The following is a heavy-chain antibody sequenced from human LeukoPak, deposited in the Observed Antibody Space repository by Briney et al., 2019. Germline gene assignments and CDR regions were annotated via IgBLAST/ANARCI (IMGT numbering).Heavy chain of an antibody. CDR2: ISWNSSSI. V-gene: IGHV3-9*01. D-gene: IGHD3-16*01. Sequence: PGGSLRLSCAASGFTFDDYAMHWVRQAPGKGLEWVSGISWNSSSIGYADSVKGRFTISRDNAKNSLYLQMSNLRAEDTAVYFCARGGGLDVWGQGATVTVSS. J-gene: IGHJ6*02. CDR3: ARGGGLDV. CDR1: GFTFDDYA.